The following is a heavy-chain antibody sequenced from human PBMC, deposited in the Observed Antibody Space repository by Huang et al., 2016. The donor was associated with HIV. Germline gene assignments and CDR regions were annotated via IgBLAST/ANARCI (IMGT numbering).Heavy chain of an antibody. CDR3: VKDRRMRGSGWTFFDN. J-gene: IGHJ4*02. Sequence: EVQLEEFGGRLVQPGRSLRLSCATYGFKFDDYAMHWVRQVPGGGLECGSGISWNRGDRLYADSVRGRFAISRDNAVKSLYLQMDSLRREDTALYYCVKDRRMRGSGWTFFDNWGQGTLVDVSS. CDR2: ISWNRGDR. D-gene: IGHD6-19*01. CDR1: GFKFDDYA. V-gene: IGHV3-9*01.